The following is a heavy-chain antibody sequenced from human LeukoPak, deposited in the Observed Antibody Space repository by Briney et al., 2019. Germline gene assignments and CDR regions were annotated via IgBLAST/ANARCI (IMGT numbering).Heavy chain of an antibody. D-gene: IGHD3-10*01. CDR2: IYPGDFKT. J-gene: IGHJ3*02. Sequence: PGESLQISCEGSGYSFTTYWIGWVRQMPGKCLEWMGIIYPGDFKTKYSPSLQGQVSISADKSISTAYLQWNSLKASDTAIYYCARLKLSRPPDAFDIWGKGTMVTVSS. CDR1: GYSFTTYW. V-gene: IGHV5-51*01. CDR3: ARLKLSRPPDAFDI.